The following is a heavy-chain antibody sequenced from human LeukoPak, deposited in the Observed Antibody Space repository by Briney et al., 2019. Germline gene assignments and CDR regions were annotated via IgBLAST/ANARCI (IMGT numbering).Heavy chain of an antibody. CDR3: AKDYDHYDIFTGLFAY. J-gene: IGHJ4*02. CDR1: GFTFSSYA. V-gene: IGHV3-23*01. D-gene: IGHD3-9*01. CDR2: ISGSGGST. Sequence: GGSLRLSCAASGFTFSSYAMTWVRQALGKGLEWVSGISGSGGSTYYADSVKGRFTISRDNSKNTLYLQMTSLRAEDTAVYYCAKDYDHYDIFTGLFAYWGQGPLVTVSS.